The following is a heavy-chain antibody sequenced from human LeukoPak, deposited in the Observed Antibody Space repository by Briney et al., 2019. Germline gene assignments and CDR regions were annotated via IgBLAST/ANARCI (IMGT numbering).Heavy chain of an antibody. CDR2: IYPGDSDT. CDR1: GYGFPTYW. CDR3: ARCMVRGVIKGSDY. Sequence: GESLKISCEGSGYGFPTYWIAWVRQLPGKGLEWMGIIYPGDSDTRYNPSFQGQVTISADKSISTAYLQWGSLTASDTAMYYCARCMVRGVIKGSDYWGQGTLVTVSS. D-gene: IGHD3-10*01. J-gene: IGHJ4*02. V-gene: IGHV5-51*01.